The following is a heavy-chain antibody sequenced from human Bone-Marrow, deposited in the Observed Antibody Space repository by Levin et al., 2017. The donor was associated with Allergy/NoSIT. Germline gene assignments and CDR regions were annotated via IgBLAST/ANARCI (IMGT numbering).Heavy chain of an antibody. Sequence: ASVKVSCKASGYTFTSYYMHWVRQAPGQGLEWMGIINPSGGSTSYAQKFQGRVTMTRDTSTSTVYMELSSLRSEDTAVYYCARDPTLLWFGELLSNDYYYGMDVWGQGTTVTVSS. CDR3: ARDPTLLWFGELLSNDYYYGMDV. CDR1: GYTFTSYY. D-gene: IGHD3-10*01. CDR2: INPSGGST. V-gene: IGHV1-46*01. J-gene: IGHJ6*02.